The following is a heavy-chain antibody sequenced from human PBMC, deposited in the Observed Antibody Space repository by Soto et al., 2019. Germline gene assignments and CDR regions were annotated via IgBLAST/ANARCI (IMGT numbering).Heavy chain of an antibody. Sequence: EVQLVESGGGLVQPGGSLRLSCEVSGFIFSSYWMHWVRQVPGKGLVWVSRTNEDGSITNYADSVRGRFTISRDNAKNTLYMEMNGLRVEDRAVFYCTRDMGGRGGYWGQGTLVTVSS. D-gene: IGHD3-16*01. CDR2: TNEDGSIT. CDR1: GFIFSSYW. J-gene: IGHJ4*02. CDR3: TRDMGGRGGY. V-gene: IGHV3-74*01.